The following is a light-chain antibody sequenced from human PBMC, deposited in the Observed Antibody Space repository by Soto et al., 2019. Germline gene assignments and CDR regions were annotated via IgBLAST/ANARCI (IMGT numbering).Light chain of an antibody. Sequence: DIQMTQSPSTLSASVGDRVTITCRASQSISSWLAWYQQKPGKAPKLLIYNASNLGSGVPSRFSGSGSGTEFTLTISSLQPDDFATYYCQQAWTFGLGTEVEIK. CDR1: QSISSW. J-gene: IGKJ1*01. V-gene: IGKV1-5*01. CDR2: NAS. CDR3: QQAWT.